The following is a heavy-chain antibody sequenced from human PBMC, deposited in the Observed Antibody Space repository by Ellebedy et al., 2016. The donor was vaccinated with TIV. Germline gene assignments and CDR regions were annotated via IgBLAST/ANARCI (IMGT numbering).Heavy chain of an antibody. CDR3: ARAPDAAVFEVDY. V-gene: IGHV1-18*01. CDR2: ISAYNGNT. D-gene: IGHD2-15*01. CDR1: GYTFTSYG. J-gene: IGHJ4*02. Sequence: ASVKVSCXASGYTFTSYGISWVRQAPGQGLEWMGWISAYNGNTNYAQKLQGRVTMTRDTSTSTVYMELSSLRSEDTAVYYCARAPDAAVFEVDYWGQGTLVTVSS.